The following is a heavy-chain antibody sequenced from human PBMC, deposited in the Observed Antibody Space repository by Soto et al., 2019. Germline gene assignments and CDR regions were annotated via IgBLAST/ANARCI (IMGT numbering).Heavy chain of an antibody. CDR3: AKKVNSGPGSQYFDY. J-gene: IGHJ4*02. CDR1: GITFSSYS. V-gene: IGHV3-23*01. D-gene: IGHD3-10*01. Sequence: PGGSLRLSCVASGITFSSYSMSWVRQAPGKGLEWVSGFRTGGDDGTTYYADSVKGRFTISRDNSKNTLFLQMNSLRAEDTAIYYCAKKVNSGPGSQYFDYWGQGTLVTVSS. CDR2: FRTGGDDGTT.